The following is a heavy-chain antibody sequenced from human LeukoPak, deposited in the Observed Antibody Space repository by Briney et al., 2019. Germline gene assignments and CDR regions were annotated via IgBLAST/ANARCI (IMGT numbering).Heavy chain of an antibody. J-gene: IGHJ4*02. Sequence: SETLSLTCTVSGGSISSSSYYWDWIRQPPGKGLEWIGSIYYSGSTYYNPSLKSRVTISVDTSKNQFSLKLSSVTAADTAVYYCAGGYGSASRVDYWGQGTLVTVSS. CDR3: AGGYGSASRVDY. CDR1: GGSISSSSYY. CDR2: IYYSGST. V-gene: IGHV4-39*01. D-gene: IGHD3-10*01.